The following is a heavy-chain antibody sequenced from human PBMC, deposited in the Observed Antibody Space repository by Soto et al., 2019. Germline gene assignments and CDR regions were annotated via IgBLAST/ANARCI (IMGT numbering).Heavy chain of an antibody. CDR1: GGSISSYY. Sequence: PSETLSLTCTVSGGSISSYYWSWIRQPPGKGLEWIGHIYYSGSTNYNPSPKSRVTISVDTSKNQFSLKLSSVTAADTAVYYCARALLVSGYDSSGYYFGEYYYYGMDVWGRGTTVTVSS. CDR3: ARALLVSGYDSSGYYFGEYYYYGMDV. CDR2: IYYSGST. J-gene: IGHJ6*02. D-gene: IGHD3-22*01. V-gene: IGHV4-59*01.